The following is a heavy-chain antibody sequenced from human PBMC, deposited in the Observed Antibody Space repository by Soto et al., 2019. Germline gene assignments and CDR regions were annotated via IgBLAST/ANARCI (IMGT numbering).Heavy chain of an antibody. Sequence: ETLTLTCAAYGGTFSNYYRSWIRQPPGKGPEWIGEINHSGSTNYNPSLKSRLTISVDTSKNQFSLKLTSVTAADTAVYYCARGPYYYGTTTGYYPAFWYFDHWGQGSLVTVSS. J-gene: IGHJ4*02. V-gene: IGHV4-34*01. CDR1: GGTFSNYY. CDR2: INHSGST. D-gene: IGHD3-10*01. CDR3: ARGPYYYGTTTGYYPAFWYFDH.